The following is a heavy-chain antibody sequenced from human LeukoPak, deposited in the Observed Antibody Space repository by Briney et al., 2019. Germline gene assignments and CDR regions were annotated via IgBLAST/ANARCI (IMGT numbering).Heavy chain of an antibody. CDR2: ISAGSTI. J-gene: IGHJ3*02. D-gene: IGHD3-10*01. V-gene: IGHV3-48*01. Sequence: PGGSLRLSCAASGFTFSSYSMNWVRQAPGKGLEWVSYISAGSTIYYADSVKGRFTISRDNSKNTLYLQMNSLRAEDTAVYYCAKDHDYYASGPIWGQGAMVTVSS. CDR3: AKDHDYYASGPI. CDR1: GFTFSSYS.